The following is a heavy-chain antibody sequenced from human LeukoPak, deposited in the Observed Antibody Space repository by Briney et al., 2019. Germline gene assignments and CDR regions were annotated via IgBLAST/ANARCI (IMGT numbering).Heavy chain of an antibody. CDR2: IKSDGSET. V-gene: IGHV3-74*01. CDR3: AEDQQYSSSPH. Sequence: GGSLRLSCAVTGNIFSTYWMHWVRQAPGKGLVWVSRIKSDGSETNYADSVKGRFTISRDNSKNTLYLQMTSLRPEDTAVYYCAEDQQYSSSPHWGQGTLVTVSS. CDR1: GNIFSTYW. J-gene: IGHJ4*02. D-gene: IGHD6-13*01.